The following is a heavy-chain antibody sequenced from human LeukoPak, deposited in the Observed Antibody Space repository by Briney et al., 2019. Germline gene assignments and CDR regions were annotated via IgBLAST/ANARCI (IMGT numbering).Heavy chain of an antibody. V-gene: IGHV4-39*01. J-gene: IGHJ3*01. Sequence: PSETLSLTCTVSGDSINNNNYYWGWIRQPPGEGLEWIGNIYYNGRTYYSPSLKSRGTISVDTSNNQFSLKLNSVTAADTVVYYCARITDRTIFGEIMHGFDVWGQGTPVTVSS. CDR2: IYYNGRT. CDR1: GDSINNNNYY. CDR3: ARITDRTIFGEIMHGFDV. D-gene: IGHD3-3*01.